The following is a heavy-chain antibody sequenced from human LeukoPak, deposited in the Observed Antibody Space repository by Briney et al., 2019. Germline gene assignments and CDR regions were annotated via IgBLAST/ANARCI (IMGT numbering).Heavy chain of an antibody. V-gene: IGHV1-2*02. Sequence: VSVKVSCKASGYTFTGYYMHWVRQAPGQGLEWMGWINPNIGGTNYAQKFQGRVTMTRDTSISTAYMELSSLRSDDTAVYYCAREGPLRLPYFDPWGQGTLVTVSS. D-gene: IGHD4-17*01. CDR1: GYTFTGYY. J-gene: IGHJ5*02. CDR2: INPNIGGT. CDR3: AREGPLRLPYFDP.